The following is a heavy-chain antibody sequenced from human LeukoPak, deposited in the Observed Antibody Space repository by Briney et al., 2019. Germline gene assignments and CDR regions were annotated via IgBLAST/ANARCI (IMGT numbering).Heavy chain of an antibody. J-gene: IGHJ4*02. Sequence: GASVKVSCKASGYTFTSYYMHWVRQAPGQGLEWMGWINPNSGGTNYAQKFQGRVTMTRDTSISTAYMEPSRLRSDDTAVYYCARERTDSSGYYLGYWGQGTLVTVSS. CDR2: INPNSGGT. D-gene: IGHD3-22*01. V-gene: IGHV1-2*02. CDR3: ARERTDSSGYYLGY. CDR1: GYTFTSYY.